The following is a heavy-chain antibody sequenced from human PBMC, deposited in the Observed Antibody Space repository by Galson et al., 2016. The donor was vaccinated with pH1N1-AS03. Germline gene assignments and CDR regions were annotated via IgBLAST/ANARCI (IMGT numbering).Heavy chain of an antibody. V-gene: IGHV4-59*01. J-gene: IGHJ6*01. CDR1: GGAISSYC. CDR3: ARDLATPRDYYAMDV. CDR2: LCHSGST. Sequence: LSLTCSVSGGAISSYCWNWIRQPPGEGLEWIGHLCHSGSTNYNPSLSGRVTISVDTSTNQFSLTLDSVTATDTAVYYCARDLATPRDYYAMDVWGPGTTVTVYS.